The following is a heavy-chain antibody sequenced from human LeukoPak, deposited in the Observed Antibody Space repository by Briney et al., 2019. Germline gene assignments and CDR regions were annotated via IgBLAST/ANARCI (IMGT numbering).Heavy chain of an antibody. CDR1: GFTFSSYG. CDR3: ARRGVPAAIDY. V-gene: IGHV3-30*02. D-gene: IGHD2-2*01. J-gene: IGHJ4*02. CDR2: IRYDGSNK. Sequence: PGGSLRLSCAASGFTFSSYGTHWVRQAPGKGLEWVAFIRYDGSNKYYADSVKGRFTNSRDNSKNTLYLQMNSLRAEDAAVYYCARRGVPAAIDYWGQGTLVTVSS.